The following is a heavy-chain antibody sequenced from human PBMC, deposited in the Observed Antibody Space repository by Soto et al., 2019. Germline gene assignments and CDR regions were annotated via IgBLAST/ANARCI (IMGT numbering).Heavy chain of an antibody. V-gene: IGHV1-69*01. CDR2: IIPIFGTA. CDR3: ARADSSSWSHYYYYYGMDV. Sequence: QVQLVQPGAEVKKPGSSVKVSCKASGGTFSSYAISWVRQAPGQGLEWMGGIIPIFGTANYAQKFQGRVTITADESTSTAYMELRSLRSEDTAVYYCARADSSSWSHYYYYYGMDVWGQGTTVTVSS. CDR1: GGTFSSYA. J-gene: IGHJ6*02. D-gene: IGHD6-13*01.